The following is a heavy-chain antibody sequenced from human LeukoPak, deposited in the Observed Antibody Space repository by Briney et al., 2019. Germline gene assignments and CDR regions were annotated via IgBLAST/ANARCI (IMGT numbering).Heavy chain of an antibody. J-gene: IGHJ4*02. V-gene: IGHV3-23*01. D-gene: IGHD3-22*01. Sequence: PGGSLRLSCTASGFTFSNNAMNWVRQAPGKGLEWVSGISGSGGSTYYADSVKGRFTIFRDNSKNTLYLQVISLRAEDTAVYYCAKSPMGNYYDSSGYYYASFDCWGQGTLVTVSS. CDR3: AKSPMGNYYDSSGYYYASFDC. CDR1: GFTFSNNA. CDR2: ISGSGGST.